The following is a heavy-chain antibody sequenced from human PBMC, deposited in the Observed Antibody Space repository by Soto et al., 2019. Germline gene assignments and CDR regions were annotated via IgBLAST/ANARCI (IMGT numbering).Heavy chain of an antibody. V-gene: IGHV3-30-3*01. J-gene: IGHJ4*02. CDR3: ARASGHIYATLHGPFDH. Sequence: GGSLRLSCAASGFTFNRHPLHWVRQAPGKGLEWVAVISHDGNNKYYADSVKGRFTISRDNSMNMLYLQMHGLRTEDTAIFYCARASGHIYATLHGPFDHWGQGALVTSPQ. CDR2: ISHDGNNK. CDR1: GFTFNRHP. D-gene: IGHD2-8*01.